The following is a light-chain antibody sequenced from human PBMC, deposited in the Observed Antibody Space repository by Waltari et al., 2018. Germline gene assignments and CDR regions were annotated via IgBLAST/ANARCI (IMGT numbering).Light chain of an antibody. CDR1: ALAKKY. V-gene: IGLV3-27*01. CDR2: NDN. J-gene: IGLJ3*02. Sequence: SYELTQPSSVSVSPGQTATIPCPGDALAKKYCRRFQQKPGQAPVSVIYNDNERPSGSLARFSGATSGTTVTLTIIGAQVEDEADYYCYSPSDNNLGVFGGGTKLTVL. CDR3: YSPSDNNLGV.